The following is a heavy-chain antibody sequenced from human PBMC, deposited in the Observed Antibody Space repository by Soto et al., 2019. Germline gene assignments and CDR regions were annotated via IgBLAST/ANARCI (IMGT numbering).Heavy chain of an antibody. D-gene: IGHD3-22*01. CDR1: GGSISSGGYS. CDR2: IYHSGST. J-gene: IGHJ5*02. V-gene: IGHV4-30-2*01. CDR3: DSRRRRSYYYDSSGYSPTWERFDP. Sequence: QLQLQESGSGLVKPSQTLSLTCAVSGGSISSGGYSWSWIRQPPGKGLEWIGYIYHSGSTYYNPSLKSRVTISVDRSKSQFSLKLSSDTAAYTAVYYCDSRRRRSYYYDSSGYSPTWERFDPWGQGTLVTVSS.